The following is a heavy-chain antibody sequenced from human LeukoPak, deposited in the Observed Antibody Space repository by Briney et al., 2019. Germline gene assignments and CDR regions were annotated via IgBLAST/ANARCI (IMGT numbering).Heavy chain of an antibody. J-gene: IGHJ4*02. V-gene: IGHV4-34*01. Sequence: PSETLSLTCTVSGGSISTYYWSWIRQPPGKGLEWIGEINHSGSTNYNPSLKSRVTISVDTSKNQFSLKLSSVTAADTAVYYCARRTYYYDGSGYYYWGQGTLVTVSS. CDR1: GGSISTYY. CDR2: INHSGST. CDR3: ARRTYYYDGSGYYY. D-gene: IGHD3-22*01.